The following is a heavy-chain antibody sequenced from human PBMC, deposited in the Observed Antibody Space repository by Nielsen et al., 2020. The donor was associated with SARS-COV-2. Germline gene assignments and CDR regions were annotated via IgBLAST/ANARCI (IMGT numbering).Heavy chain of an antibody. CDR3: AGGFYDSRGYNLVY. V-gene: IGHV4-34*01. Sequence: SETLSLTCAVRGGSFTAYYWSWIRQPPGKGLEWIGEINHSGDANNNPSLRSRVTVSRDTSKNQFSLKLSSVTAADTAVYYCAGGFYDSRGYNLVYWGQGTLVTVSS. CDR1: GGSFTAYY. CDR2: INHSGDA. D-gene: IGHD3-22*01. J-gene: IGHJ4*02.